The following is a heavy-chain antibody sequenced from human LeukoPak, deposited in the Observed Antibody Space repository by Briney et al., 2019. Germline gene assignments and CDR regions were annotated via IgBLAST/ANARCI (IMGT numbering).Heavy chain of an antibody. Sequence: GGSLRLSCTASGFTFGDYAMSWVRQAPGKGLEWVGFIRSKAYGGTTEYAASVKGRFTISRDDSKSIAYLQMNSLKTEDTAVYYCARIDYYDSSGPPVDYWGQGTLVTVSS. CDR3: ARIDYYDSSGPPVDY. CDR1: GFTFGDYA. V-gene: IGHV3-49*04. D-gene: IGHD3-22*01. CDR2: IRSKAYGGTT. J-gene: IGHJ4*02.